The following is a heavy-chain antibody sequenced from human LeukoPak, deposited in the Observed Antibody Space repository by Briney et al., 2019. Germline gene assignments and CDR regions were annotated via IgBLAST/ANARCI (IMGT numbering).Heavy chain of an antibody. CDR2: ISSSSSTI. J-gene: IGHJ4*02. Sequence: GGSLRLSCAASGFTFSSYSMNWVRQAPGKGLEWVSYISSSSSTIYYADSVKGRFTISRDNAKNSLYLQMNSLRAEDTAVYYCARAVKYFDYWGQGTLVTVSS. CDR1: GFTFSSYS. V-gene: IGHV3-48*04. CDR3: ARAVKYFDY.